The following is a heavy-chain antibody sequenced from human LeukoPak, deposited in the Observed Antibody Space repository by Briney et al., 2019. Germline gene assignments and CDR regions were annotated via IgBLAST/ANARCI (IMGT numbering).Heavy chain of an antibody. J-gene: IGHJ4*02. CDR1: GGSISSSSCY. CDR2: IYYSGST. Sequence: PSETLSLTCTVSGGSISSSSCYWGWIRQPPGTGLEWIGSIYYSGSTYYNPSLKSRVTISVDTSKNQFSLKLSSVTAADTAVYYCARHVENSYGSYYFDYWGQGTLVTVSS. CDR3: ARHVENSYGSYYFDY. V-gene: IGHV4-39*01. D-gene: IGHD5-18*01.